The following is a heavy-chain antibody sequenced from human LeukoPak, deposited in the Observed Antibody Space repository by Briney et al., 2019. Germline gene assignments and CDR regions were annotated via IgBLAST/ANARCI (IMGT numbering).Heavy chain of an antibody. CDR2: IWYDGSNK. CDR3: ARLKYGSPQH. Sequence: GGSLRLSCAASGFTFSSYGMHWVRQAPGKGLEWVAVIWYDGSNKYYADSVKGRFTISRDNAKNSLYLQMNSLRAEDTAVYYCARLKYGSPQHWGQGTLVTVSS. V-gene: IGHV3-33*01. D-gene: IGHD1-26*01. CDR1: GFTFSSYG. J-gene: IGHJ1*01.